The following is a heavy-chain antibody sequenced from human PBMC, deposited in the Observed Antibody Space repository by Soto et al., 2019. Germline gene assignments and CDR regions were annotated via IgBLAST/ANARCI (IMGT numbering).Heavy chain of an antibody. CDR3: ARLDYGGNSGFDY. J-gene: IGHJ4*02. V-gene: IGHV3-53*01. CDR1: GFTVSSNY. D-gene: IGHD4-17*01. Sequence: EVQLVESGGGLIQPGGSLRLSCAASGFTVSSNYMSWVRQAPGKGLEWVSVIYSGGSTYYADSVKGRFTISRDNSKNTLYLQMNSLRAEDTAMYYCARLDYGGNSGFDYWGQGTLVTVSS. CDR2: IYSGGST.